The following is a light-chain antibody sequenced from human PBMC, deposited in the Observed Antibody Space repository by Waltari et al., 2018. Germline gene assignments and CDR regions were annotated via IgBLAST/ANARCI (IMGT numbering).Light chain of an antibody. CDR1: SGSIASHH. Sequence: NFMLTQPHSVSESPGKTVTISCTASSGSIASHHVQLHQRRPDSAPKTLIYEDNKRPSGVPDRFSGSIYSSSNSASLTISGLKTEDEADYYCQSFQNSQTVFGGGTKLTVL. J-gene: IGLJ3*02. V-gene: IGLV6-57*02. CDR2: EDN. CDR3: QSFQNSQTV.